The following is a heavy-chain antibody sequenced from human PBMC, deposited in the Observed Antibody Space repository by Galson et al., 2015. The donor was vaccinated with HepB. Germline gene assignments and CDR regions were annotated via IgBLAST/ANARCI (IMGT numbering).Heavy chain of an antibody. CDR2: IYPCDSDT. CDR1: GYSFTSYW. J-gene: IGHJ6*02. D-gene: IGHD1-26*01. V-gene: IGHV5-51*03. Sequence: QSGAEVKKPGEALKISCTGSGYSFTSYWIGWVRQVPGKGLEWMGSIYPCDSDTRYCPSFQGRVTISADKSISTAYLQWSSLKASDTAMYYCARLALGATGGYYYYGRDVWGQGTTVTVSS. CDR3: ARLALGATGGYYYYGRDV.